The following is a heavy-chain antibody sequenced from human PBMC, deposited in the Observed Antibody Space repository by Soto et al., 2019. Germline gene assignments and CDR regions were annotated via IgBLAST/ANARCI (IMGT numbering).Heavy chain of an antibody. CDR2: ISAYNGNT. J-gene: IGHJ6*02. V-gene: IGHV1-18*01. CDR1: GYTFTSYG. CDR3: AREDTMVRGVIITPAYYYGMDV. Sequence: ASVNVSCKASGYTFTSYGISWVRQAPGQGLEWMGWISAYNGNTNYAQKLQGRVTMTTDTSTSTAYMELRSLRSDDTAVYYCAREDTMVRGVIITPAYYYGMDVWGQGTTVTVSS. D-gene: IGHD3-10*01.